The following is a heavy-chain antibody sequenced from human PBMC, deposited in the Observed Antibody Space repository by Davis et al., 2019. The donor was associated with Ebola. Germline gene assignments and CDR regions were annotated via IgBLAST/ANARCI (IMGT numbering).Heavy chain of an antibody. CDR2: ISSSSSTI. Sequence: GESLKISCAASGFTFSSYSMNWVRQAPGKGLEWVSYISSSSSTIYYADSVKGRFTISRDNSKNTLYLQMNSLRAEDTAVYYCASGGQDDAFDIWGQGTMVTVSS. CDR1: GFTFSSYS. CDR3: ASGGQDDAFDI. J-gene: IGHJ3*02. V-gene: IGHV3-48*01. D-gene: IGHD4-23*01.